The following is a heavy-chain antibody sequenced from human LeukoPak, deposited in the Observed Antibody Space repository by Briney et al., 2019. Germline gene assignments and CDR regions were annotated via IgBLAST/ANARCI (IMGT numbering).Heavy chain of an antibody. CDR2: INSDGSST. D-gene: IGHD6-19*01. CDR3: ARGRSAVAGHNWFDP. Sequence: PGMSLRLSCAASGFTFSSYWMHWVRQAPGKGLVWVSRINSDGSSTSYADSVKGRFTISRDNAKNTLYLQMNSLRAEDTAVYYCARGRSAVAGHNWFDPWGQGTLVTVSS. CDR1: GFTFSSYW. V-gene: IGHV3-74*01. J-gene: IGHJ5*02.